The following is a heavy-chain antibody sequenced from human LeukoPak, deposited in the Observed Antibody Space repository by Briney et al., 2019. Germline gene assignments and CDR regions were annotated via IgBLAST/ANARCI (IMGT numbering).Heavy chain of an antibody. J-gene: IGHJ5*02. CDR2: IYYSGST. CDR3: ARADGDYRGWFDP. CDR1: GGSISSYY. V-gene: IGHV4-59*01. Sequence: PSETLSLTCAVSGGSISSYYWSWIRQPPGKGLEWIGYIYYSGSTNYNPSLKSRVTISVDTSKNQFSLKLSSVTAADTAVYYCARADGDYRGWFDPWGQGTLVTVSS. D-gene: IGHD4-17*01.